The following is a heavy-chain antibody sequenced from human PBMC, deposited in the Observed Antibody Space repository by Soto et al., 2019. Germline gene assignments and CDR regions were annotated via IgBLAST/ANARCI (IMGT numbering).Heavy chain of an antibody. CDR1: GFSFSPYI. V-gene: IGHV3-21*01. J-gene: IGHJ6*02. CDR3: ATGGDSSGFQSYSYYGMDV. D-gene: IGHD3-22*01. Sequence: EVPLVESGGGLVQPGGSLRLSCSASGFSFSPYILNWVRQAPGKGLEWVSSITSSSTYIYFADSVRGRFTISRDNAKNSLSLQMNSLRAEDSAVYYCATGGDSSGFQSYSYYGMDVWGQGTTVTVSS. CDR2: ITSSSTYI.